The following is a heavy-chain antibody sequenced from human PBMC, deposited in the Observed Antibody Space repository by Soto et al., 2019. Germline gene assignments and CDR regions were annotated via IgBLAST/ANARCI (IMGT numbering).Heavy chain of an antibody. Sequence: EVQLVESGGGLVQPGGSPRLSCAASGFTFSNYWMHWVRQVPGKGLVWVSDISADGGTTRYADAVKGLFTISRDNAQNRLYLEMNSLRAGDTAVYWCARGGVQPFDYWGQGTLVTLSS. CDR2: ISADGGTT. CDR1: GFTFSNYW. J-gene: IGHJ4*02. D-gene: IGHD6-13*01. V-gene: IGHV3-74*01. CDR3: ARGGVQPFDY.